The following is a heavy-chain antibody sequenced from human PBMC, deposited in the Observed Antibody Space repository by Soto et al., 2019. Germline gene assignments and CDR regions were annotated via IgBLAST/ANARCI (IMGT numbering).Heavy chain of an antibody. CDR1: GFTFSSYA. V-gene: IGHV3-23*01. Sequence: PGGSLRLSCAASGFTFSSYAMSWVRQAPGKGLEWVSAISGSGGSTYYADSVKGRFTISRDNSKNTLYLQMNSLRAEDTAVYYCAKNEARLDYYGMDVWGQGTTVTVSS. J-gene: IGHJ6*02. CDR3: AKNEARLDYYGMDV. D-gene: IGHD1-1*01. CDR2: ISGSGGST.